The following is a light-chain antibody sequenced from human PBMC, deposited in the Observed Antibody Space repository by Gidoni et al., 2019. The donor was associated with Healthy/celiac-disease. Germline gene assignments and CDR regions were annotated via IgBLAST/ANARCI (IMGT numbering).Light chain of an antibody. J-gene: IGKJ2*01. CDR1: QSISSW. CDR2: KAS. V-gene: IGKV1-5*03. CDR3: QQYNSYPYT. Sequence: DIQMPQSPSTLSASVGDRFTITCRASQSISSWLAWYQQKPGKAPKLLIYKASSLESGVPSRFSGSGSGTEFTLTISSLQPDDFATYYCQQYNSYPYTFGQGTKLEIK.